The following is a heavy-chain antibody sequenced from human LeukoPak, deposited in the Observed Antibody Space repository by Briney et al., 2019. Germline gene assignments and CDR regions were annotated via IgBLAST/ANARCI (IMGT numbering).Heavy chain of an antibody. CDR3: ARLHSSSYSHLDY. CDR2: HDPSDYYT. CDR1: GSIFTSYW. J-gene: IGHJ4*02. D-gene: IGHD6-13*01. Sequence: GASLQISCKGSGSIFTSYWISWVRQLPGKGQEWRGRHDPSDYYTNYNPSFQDHIIITADKSITNTYQPWSNMKATDAAMYYCARLHSSSYSHLDYGARGPRVTVSS. V-gene: IGHV5-10-1*01.